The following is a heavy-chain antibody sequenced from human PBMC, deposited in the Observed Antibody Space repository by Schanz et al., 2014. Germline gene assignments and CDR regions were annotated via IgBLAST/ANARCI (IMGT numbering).Heavy chain of an antibody. CDR1: GFTFNTTW. D-gene: IGHD4-17*01. CDR3: AKDPHKDYGGKPQALDI. Sequence: EVQLVESGGGLVKPGGSLRLSCAASGFTFNTTWMSWVRQVPGKGLEWVSSIRGSGGGTDYADSVKGRFTISRDNSKNTLYLQMNSLRAEDTAVYYCAKDPHKDYGGKPQALDIWGQGTMVTVSS. J-gene: IGHJ3*02. CDR2: IRGSGGGT. V-gene: IGHV3-23*04.